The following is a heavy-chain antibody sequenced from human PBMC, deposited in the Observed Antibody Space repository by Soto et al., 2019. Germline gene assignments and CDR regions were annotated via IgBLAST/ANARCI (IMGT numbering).Heavy chain of an antibody. CDR1: GFTFSSYG. V-gene: IGHV3-30*18. CDR2: ISYDGSNK. CDR3: AKRDFDP. Sequence: QVQLVESGGGVVQPGRSLRLSCAASGFTFSSYGMHWVRQAPGKGLEWVAVISYDGSNKYYADSVKGRFTISRDNSKNTLYLQMNSLRAEDTAVYYCAKRDFDPWGQGTLVTVSS. J-gene: IGHJ5*02.